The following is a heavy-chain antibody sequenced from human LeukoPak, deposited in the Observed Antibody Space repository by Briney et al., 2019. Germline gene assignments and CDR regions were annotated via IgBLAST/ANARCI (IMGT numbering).Heavy chain of an antibody. CDR3: ARQGYAAMAAFDI. Sequence: SETLSLTCTVSGGSVSSDNYYWTWIRQPPGKGLEWIGCTYYTGNSNYNPSLKSRVTISLDTSKNQFSLKLSSVTAADTAVYYCARQGYAAMAAFDIWGQGTMVTVSS. J-gene: IGHJ3*02. CDR2: TYYTGNS. CDR1: GGSVSSDNYY. D-gene: IGHD5-18*01. V-gene: IGHV4-61*01.